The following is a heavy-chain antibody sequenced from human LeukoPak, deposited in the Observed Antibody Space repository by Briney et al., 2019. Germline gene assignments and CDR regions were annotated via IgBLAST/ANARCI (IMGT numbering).Heavy chain of an antibody. V-gene: IGHV4-34*01. J-gene: IGHJ5*02. CDR2: INHSGST. CDR1: GGSFSGYY. Sequence: SETLSLTCAVYGGSFSGYYWSWIRQPPGKGLEWIGEINHSGSTNYNPSLKSRVTISVDTSKNQFSLKLSSVTAADTAVYYCARASRVYGGLRSPWFDPWGKGTLVTVSS. CDR3: ARASRVYGGLRSPWFDP. D-gene: IGHD6-6*01.